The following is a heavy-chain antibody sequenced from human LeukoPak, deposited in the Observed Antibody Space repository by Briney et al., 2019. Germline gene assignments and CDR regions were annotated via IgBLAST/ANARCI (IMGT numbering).Heavy chain of an antibody. Sequence: GGSLRLSCAASGFTFSSYAMSWVRQAPGKGLEWVSAISGSGGSTYYADSAKGRFTISRDNSKNTLYLQMNSLRAEDTAVYYCAKQQSGYSSSGGDYWGQGTLVTVSS. CDR1: GFTFSSYA. CDR2: ISGSGGST. J-gene: IGHJ4*02. V-gene: IGHV3-23*01. D-gene: IGHD6-6*01. CDR3: AKQQSGYSSSGGDY.